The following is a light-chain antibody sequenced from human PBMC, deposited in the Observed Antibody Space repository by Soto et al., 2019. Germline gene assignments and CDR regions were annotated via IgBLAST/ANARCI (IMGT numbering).Light chain of an antibody. J-gene: IGKJ5*01. V-gene: IGKV3-11*01. CDR1: HSVNRH. CDR3: QQRSNWIT. CDR2: DAS. Sequence: SPDTVSVNKRERVKLSCRTSHSVNRHVAWSQQKPGQAPRLLIYDASNRATGIPARFSGSGSGTDFTLTISSLEPEDFAVYYCQQRSNWITFGQGTRLEIK.